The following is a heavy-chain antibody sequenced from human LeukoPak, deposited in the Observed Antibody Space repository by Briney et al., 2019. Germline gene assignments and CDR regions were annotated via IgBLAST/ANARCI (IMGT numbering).Heavy chain of an antibody. CDR2: ISHSGTT. J-gene: IGHJ4*01. Sequence: SETLSLTCTVSGASTRSAGYYWGWVRQNSGKGLEWIGYISHSGTTYYNPSLKRRVNISIDTSKRQFSLKLSSVTAADTALYYCARAGNYDSYALDFWGQGNPGHRLL. D-gene: IGHD3-22*01. CDR1: GASTRSAGYY. V-gene: IGHV4-31*03. CDR3: ARAGNYDSYALDF.